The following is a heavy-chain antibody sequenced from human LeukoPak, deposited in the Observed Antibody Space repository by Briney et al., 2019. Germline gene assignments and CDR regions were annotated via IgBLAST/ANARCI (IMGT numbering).Heavy chain of an antibody. CDR1: GYTFTSYA. CDR2: INAGNGNT. CDR3: ARGPSSYDSSGYYYVEESPYYFDY. Sequence: ASVKVSCKASGYTFTSYAMHWVRQAPGQRLEWMGWINAGNGNTKYSQKFQGRVTMTRDMSTSTVYMELSSLRSEDTAVYYCARGPSSYDSSGYYYVEESPYYFDYWGQGTLVTVSS. D-gene: IGHD3-22*01. J-gene: IGHJ4*02. V-gene: IGHV1-3*01.